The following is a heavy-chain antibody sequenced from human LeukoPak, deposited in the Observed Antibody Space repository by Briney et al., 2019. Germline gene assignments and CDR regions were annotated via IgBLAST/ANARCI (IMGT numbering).Heavy chain of an antibody. V-gene: IGHV1-2*02. D-gene: IGHD3-3*01. J-gene: IGHJ4*02. CDR2: INPNSGGT. CDR1: GYTFNGYY. CDR3: ARDLGVFWSGYYTFDY. Sequence: ASLTVSCKASGYTFNGYYMHWVRQAPGQGLEWMGWINPNSGGTNYAQKFQGRVVMTRDTSISTAYMELCRLRSDATAVYYCARDLGVFWSGYYTFDYWGQGTLVTVSS.